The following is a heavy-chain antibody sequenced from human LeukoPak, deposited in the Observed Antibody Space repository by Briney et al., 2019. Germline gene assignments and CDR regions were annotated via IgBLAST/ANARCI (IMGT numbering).Heavy chain of an antibody. CDR1: GDSVSSNSAA. CDR3: ARGGIAAAGTDWFDP. J-gene: IGHJ5*02. CDR2: TYYRSKWYN. V-gene: IGHV6-1*01. D-gene: IGHD6-13*01. Sequence: SQTLSLTCAISGDSVSSNSAAWNWIRQSPSRGLEWLGRTYYRSKWYNDYAVSVKSRITINPDTSKNQFSLQLNSVTPEDTAVYYYARGGIAAAGTDWFDPWGQGTLVTVSS.